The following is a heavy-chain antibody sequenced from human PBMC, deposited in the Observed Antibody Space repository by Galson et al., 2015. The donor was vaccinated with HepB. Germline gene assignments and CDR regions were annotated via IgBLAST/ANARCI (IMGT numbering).Heavy chain of an antibody. CDR2: IKQDGRVK. CDR1: GLTFSSYW. Sequence: SLRLPCAASGLTFSSYWLSWARRAPGKGLDWEADIKQDGRVKSYVDSAKGRFTISRDTVKNSLFLQMNSLRAEDTAVYYCARDNIVPTTSGWGFDHGGQGTLATVAS. D-gene: IGHD5-12*01. J-gene: IGHJ4*02. V-gene: IGHV3-7*03. CDR3: ARDNIVPTTSGWGFDH.